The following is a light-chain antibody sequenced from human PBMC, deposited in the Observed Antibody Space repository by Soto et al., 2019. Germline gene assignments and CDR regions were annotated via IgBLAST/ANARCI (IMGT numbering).Light chain of an antibody. Sequence: DIQMTQSPSTLSASVGDTVTITCRASQSLSYWLAWYQQKPGQAPKLLIHKASTLESGVPSRFRGSGSGTEFTLTISSLQPDEFATFYCQQYDRFPYTFGQGTKLEIK. V-gene: IGKV1-5*03. J-gene: IGKJ2*01. CDR2: KAS. CDR1: QSLSYW. CDR3: QQYDRFPYT.